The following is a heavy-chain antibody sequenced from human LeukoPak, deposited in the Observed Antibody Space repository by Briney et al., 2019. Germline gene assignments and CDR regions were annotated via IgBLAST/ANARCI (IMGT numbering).Heavy chain of an antibody. CDR2: INPSDAGT. CDR1: GYTFTSYY. Sequence: GASVKVSFKAPGYTFTSYYIHWVRQAPGQGLEWMGIINPSDAGTSFAQKFQGRVTMTRDTSTSTVYMELSSLRSEGTAVYYCARAGDGMDVWGQGTTVTVSS. CDR3: ARAGDGMDV. J-gene: IGHJ6*02. V-gene: IGHV1-46*01.